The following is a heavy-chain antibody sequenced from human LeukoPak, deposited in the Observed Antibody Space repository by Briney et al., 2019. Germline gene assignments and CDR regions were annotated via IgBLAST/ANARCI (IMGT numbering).Heavy chain of an antibody. J-gene: IGHJ4*02. CDR1: GFTLSTYD. Sequence: GGSLRLSCAASGFTLSTYDMHWVRQGPGEGLEWVAAVGTSGHTFYPDSEKGQFTISRENARNSVYLQMNSLRAGDTAVYYCVRSFYGDHPYWGQGTLVTVSS. V-gene: IGHV3-13*01. CDR3: VRSFYGDHPY. D-gene: IGHD4-17*01. CDR2: VGTSGHT.